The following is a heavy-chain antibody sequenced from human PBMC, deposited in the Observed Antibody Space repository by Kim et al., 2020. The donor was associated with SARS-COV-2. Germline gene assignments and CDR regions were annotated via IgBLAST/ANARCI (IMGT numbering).Heavy chain of an antibody. Sequence: GGSLRLSCAASGFTFSSYAMHWVRQAPGKGLEWVAVISYDGSNKYYADSVKGRFTISRDNSKNTLYLQMNSLRAEDTAVYYCARERRKMVRGVIREYYFDYWGQGTLVTVSS. V-gene: IGHV3-30*04. CDR3: ARERRKMVRGVIREYYFDY. J-gene: IGHJ4*02. CDR1: GFTFSSYA. D-gene: IGHD3-10*01. CDR2: ISYDGSNK.